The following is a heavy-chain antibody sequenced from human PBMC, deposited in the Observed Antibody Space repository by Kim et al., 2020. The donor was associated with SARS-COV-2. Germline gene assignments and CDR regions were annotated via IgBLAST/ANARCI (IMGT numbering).Heavy chain of an antibody. Sequence: ASVKVSCKASGYTFTGYYIHWVRQAPGQGLEWMGRINPDSGGTTFAQRFLGRVTMTRDASITTVFMELTRLTSADTAVYYCAIGPGVPTLDYWGQGTLAT. CDR1: GYTFTGYY. J-gene: IGHJ4*02. D-gene: IGHD3-10*01. CDR3: AIGPGVPTLDY. V-gene: IGHV1-2*06. CDR2: INPDSGGT.